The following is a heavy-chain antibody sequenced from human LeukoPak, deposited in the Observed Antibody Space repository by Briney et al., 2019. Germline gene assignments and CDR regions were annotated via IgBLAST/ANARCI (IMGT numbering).Heavy chain of an antibody. Sequence: PSETLSLTCTVSGGSISSSSYYWGWIRQPPGKGLEWIGSIYYSGSTYYNPSLKSRVTISVDTSKNQFSLKLSSVTAADTAVYYCATPTAARDYWGQGTLVTVSS. J-gene: IGHJ4*02. CDR2: IYYSGST. D-gene: IGHD6-13*01. CDR3: ATPTAARDY. CDR1: GGSISSSSYY. V-gene: IGHV4-39*01.